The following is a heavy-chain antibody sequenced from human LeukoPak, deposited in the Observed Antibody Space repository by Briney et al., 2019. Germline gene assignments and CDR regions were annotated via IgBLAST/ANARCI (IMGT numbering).Heavy chain of an antibody. D-gene: IGHD2-21*01. CDR1: GGSLSSYY. CDR3: AREAIAGLDY. Sequence: SETLSLTCTVSGGSLSSYYWSWIRQPPGKGLEGIGYIYYSGSTNYNPSLKSRGTISVDTSKNQFSLKLSSVTAADTAVYYCAREAIAGLDYWGQGTLVTVSS. V-gene: IGHV4-59*12. CDR2: IYYSGST. J-gene: IGHJ4*02.